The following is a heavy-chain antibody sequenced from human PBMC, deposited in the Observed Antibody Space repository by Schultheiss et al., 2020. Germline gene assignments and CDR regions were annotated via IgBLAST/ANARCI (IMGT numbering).Heavy chain of an antibody. CDR3: ARQEVATALNWGAFDY. Sequence: GGSLRLSCAASGFTFSSYEMNWVRQAPGKGLEWVSYISSSGSTIYYADSVKGRFTISRDNSKNTLYLQMNSLRAEDTAVYYCARQEVATALNWGAFDYWGQGTLVTVAS. V-gene: IGHV3-48*03. J-gene: IGHJ4*02. D-gene: IGHD5-12*01. CDR1: GFTFSSYE. CDR2: ISSSGSTI.